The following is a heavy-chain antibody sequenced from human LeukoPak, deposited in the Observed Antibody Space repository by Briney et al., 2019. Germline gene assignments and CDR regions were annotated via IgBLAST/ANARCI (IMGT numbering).Heavy chain of an antibody. Sequence: SETLSLTCTVSGGSISSSSYYWGWIRQPPGKGLEWIGSIYYSGSTYYNPSLKSRVTISVDTSKNQFSLKLSSVTAADTAVYYCARHHYYYYYMDVWGKGTTVTISS. CDR2: IYYSGST. V-gene: IGHV4-39*01. J-gene: IGHJ6*03. CDR3: ARHHYYYYYMDV. CDR1: GGSISSSSYY.